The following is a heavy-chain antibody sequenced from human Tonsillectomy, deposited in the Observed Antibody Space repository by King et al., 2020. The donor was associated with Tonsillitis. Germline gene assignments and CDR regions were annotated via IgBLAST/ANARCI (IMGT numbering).Heavy chain of an antibody. V-gene: IGHV3-23*04. CDR2: ISVRGSGT. J-gene: IGHJ5*02. CDR3: ARGSYGDYDP. Sequence: DVQLVESGGGLVQPEESLRLSCIASGFTFSSYALSWVRQAPGKGLEWVSAISVRGSGTYYADSVKGRFTISRDNSKNTIYLQMNSLRAEDTAVYYCARGSYGDYDPWGQGTLVTVSS. D-gene: IGHD4-17*01. CDR1: GFTFSSYA.